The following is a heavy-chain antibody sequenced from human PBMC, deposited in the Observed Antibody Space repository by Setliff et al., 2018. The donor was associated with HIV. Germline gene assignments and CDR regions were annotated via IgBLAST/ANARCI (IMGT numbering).Heavy chain of an antibody. Sequence: SETLSLTCAVYGESLSDYYWSWIRQPPGKGLEWIGEINHNKSSDYNPSLKSRVTMSVDTSKNQFSLKVKSVTAADTAVYYCARGPAEWQIVVVPAAHWYFDLWGRGTLVTVPQ. CDR3: ARGPAEWQIVVVPAAHWYFDL. D-gene: IGHD2-2*01. V-gene: IGHV4-34*01. CDR1: GESLSDYY. CDR2: INHNKSS. J-gene: IGHJ2*01.